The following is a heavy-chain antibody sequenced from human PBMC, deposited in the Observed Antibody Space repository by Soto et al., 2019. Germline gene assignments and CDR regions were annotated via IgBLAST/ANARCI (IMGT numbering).Heavy chain of an antibody. J-gene: IGHJ4*02. CDR3: ARGQRFSDCYSY. V-gene: IGHV4-4*07. CDR2: IYSSGGT. D-gene: IGHD2-21*02. CDR1: GGAISGYY. Sequence: ETLSLTCTVSGGAISGYYWTWIRQSAGKGLEWIGRIYSSGGTKYNPSLQSRVTMSLDTSKNQFSLRLTSVTAADTAVYYCARGQRFSDCYSYWGQGTLVTVSS.